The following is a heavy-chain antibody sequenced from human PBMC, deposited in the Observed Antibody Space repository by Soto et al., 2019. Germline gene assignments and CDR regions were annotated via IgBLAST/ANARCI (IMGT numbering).Heavy chain of an antibody. J-gene: IGHJ5*02. CDR3: AAQPTYFDFWSDYPPWFDP. D-gene: IGHD3-3*01. CDR2: INTGNGNT. Sequence: GASVKVSCKASGYTFTSYAIDWVRQAPGQRLEWMGWINTGNGNTKYSQKFQGRVTITRDTSASTAYMEMSSLTSEDTAVYYCAAQPTYFDFWSDYPPWFDPWGQGTLVTVSS. CDR1: GYTFTSYA. V-gene: IGHV1-3*04.